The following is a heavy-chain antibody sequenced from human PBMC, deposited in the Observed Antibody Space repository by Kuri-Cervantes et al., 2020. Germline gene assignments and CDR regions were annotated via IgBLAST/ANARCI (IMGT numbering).Heavy chain of an antibody. Sequence: GGSLRLSCAASGFTFSSYAMHWVRQAPGKGLEYVSAISSNGGSTYYADSVKGRFTISRDNSKNTLYLQMGSLRAEDMAVYYCARETVLRAARAFDIWGQGTMVTVSS. CDR2: ISSNGGST. CDR3: ARETVLRAARAFDI. V-gene: IGHV3-64*02. J-gene: IGHJ3*02. CDR1: GFTFSSYA. D-gene: IGHD4-11*01.